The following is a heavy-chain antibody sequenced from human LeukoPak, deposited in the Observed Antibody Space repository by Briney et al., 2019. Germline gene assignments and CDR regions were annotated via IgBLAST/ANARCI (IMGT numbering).Heavy chain of an antibody. CDR2: IYYSGST. CDR3: ARDSPIAAAGTGTRAFDI. V-gene: IGHV4-30-4*08. Sequence: SQTLSLTCTVSGGSISSGDYYWSWIRQPPGKGLEWIGYIYYSGSTYYNPSLKSRVTISVDTSENQFSLKLSSVTAADTAVYYCARDSPIAAAGTGTRAFDIWGQGTMVTASS. J-gene: IGHJ3*02. D-gene: IGHD6-13*01. CDR1: GGSISSGDYY.